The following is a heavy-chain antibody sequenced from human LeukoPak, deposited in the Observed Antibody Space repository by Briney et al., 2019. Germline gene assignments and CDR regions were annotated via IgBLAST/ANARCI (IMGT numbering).Heavy chain of an antibody. J-gene: IGHJ4*02. V-gene: IGHV4-61*01. Sequence: ESGPTLLKPSETLSLTCTVSGGSVSSGSYYWSWIRQPPGKGLEWIGYIHNSGSTNYNPSLKSRVTISVDTSKNQFSLNLSSVTAADTAVYYCARVVAGIIYIDYWGQGTLVTVSS. CDR1: GGSVSSGSYY. CDR2: IHNSGST. D-gene: IGHD6-19*01. CDR3: ARVVAGIIYIDY.